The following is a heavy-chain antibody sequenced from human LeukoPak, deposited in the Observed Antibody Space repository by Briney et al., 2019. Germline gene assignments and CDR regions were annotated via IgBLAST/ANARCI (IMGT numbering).Heavy chain of an antibody. CDR1: GYTFTSYG. CDR3: ARAYSSSALRYYYYMDV. Sequence: ASVKVSCKAYGYTFTSYGISWVRRAPGQGLEWMGWISGYNGNTNYAQKLQGRVTMTTDTSTSTAYMELRSLRSDDTAVYFCARAYSSSALRYYYYMDVWGKGTTVTVSS. D-gene: IGHD6-6*01. J-gene: IGHJ6*03. V-gene: IGHV1-18*01. CDR2: ISGYNGNT.